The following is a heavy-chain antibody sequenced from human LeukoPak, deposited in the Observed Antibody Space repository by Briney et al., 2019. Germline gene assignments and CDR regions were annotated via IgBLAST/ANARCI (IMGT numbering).Heavy chain of an antibody. V-gene: IGHV4-59*01. Sequence: SETLSPTCTVSGGSISSYYWSWIRQPPGKGLEWIGYIYYSGSTNYNPSLKSRVTTSVDTSKNQFSLKLSSVTAADTAVYYYARDPYSSGWLDYWGQGTLITVSS. D-gene: IGHD6-19*01. CDR2: IYYSGST. CDR1: GGSISSYY. CDR3: ARDPYSSGWLDY. J-gene: IGHJ4*02.